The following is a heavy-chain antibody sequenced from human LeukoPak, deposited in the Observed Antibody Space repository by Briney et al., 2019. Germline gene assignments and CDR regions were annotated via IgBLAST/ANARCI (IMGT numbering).Heavy chain of an antibody. CDR1: GGTFSSYA. Sequence: SVKVSCKASGGTFSSYAICWVRQAPGQGLEWMGGIIPIFGTANYAQKFQGRVTITADESTSTAYMELSSLRSEDTAVYYCARSGNYYGSGSYPFDPWGQGTLVTVSS. V-gene: IGHV1-69*01. D-gene: IGHD3-10*01. CDR3: ARSGNYYGSGSYPFDP. CDR2: IIPIFGTA. J-gene: IGHJ5*02.